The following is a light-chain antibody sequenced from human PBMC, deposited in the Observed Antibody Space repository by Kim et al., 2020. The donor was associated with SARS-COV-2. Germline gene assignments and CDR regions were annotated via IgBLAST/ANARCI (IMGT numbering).Light chain of an antibody. V-gene: IGLV1-44*01. J-gene: IGLJ3*02. CDR3: ATWDDSLDVWM. CDR2: TDD. Sequence: QSVLTQPPSASGTPGQRVTISCSGSSSNIGSNTVNWYQQFPGTAPQLLIDTDDRRPSGVSDRVSCSKSVTSASLAISALRSEDEAAYYCATWDDSLDVWMFGGGTKVTVL. CDR1: SSNIGSNT.